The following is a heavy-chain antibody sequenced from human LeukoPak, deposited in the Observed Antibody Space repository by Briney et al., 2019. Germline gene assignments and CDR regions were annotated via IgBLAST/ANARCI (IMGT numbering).Heavy chain of an antibody. CDR1: GASISSSNSY. D-gene: IGHD3/OR15-3a*01. J-gene: IGHJ3*02. CDR2: IYYSGNT. CDR3: ARGGLISLANTPLGAFDI. V-gene: IGHV4-39*01. Sequence: PSETLSLTCTVSGASISSSNSYWGWIRQPPGKGLEWIGSIYYSGNTYYNASLKSQVSISIDTSKNQFSLQLNSVTPEDTAVYYCARGGLISLANTPLGAFDIWGQGTMVSVSS.